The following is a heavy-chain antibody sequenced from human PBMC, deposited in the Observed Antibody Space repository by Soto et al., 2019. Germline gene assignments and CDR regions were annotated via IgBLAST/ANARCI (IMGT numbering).Heavy chain of an antibody. CDR2: INPLLRTA. D-gene: IGHD5-12*01. CDR1: GGPFSNDI. J-gene: IGHJ4*02. Sequence: QVQLVQSGAEVKKPGSSVKVSCKASGGPFSNDIITWVRQAPGQGLEWMGRINPLLRTATYAQKCQGRPTLAAARATGTAYMALNSLTSGDSAVYYCARDSPRGSTFSGYAAIDYWSQGTLLTVSS. V-gene: IGHV1-69*08. CDR3: ARDSPRGSTFSGYAAIDY.